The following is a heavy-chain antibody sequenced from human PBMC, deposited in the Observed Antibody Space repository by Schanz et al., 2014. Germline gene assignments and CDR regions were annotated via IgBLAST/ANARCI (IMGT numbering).Heavy chain of an antibody. Sequence: QVHLVQSGAEVKEPGSSVKVSCKPSGGTFVTFFFTWVRQAPGQGPQWMGRISPLLGVANYAQEFQGRLTITADTSTSTAYLELSSLRSEATAVYYCATCSGGTCHAKPVLDNWGQGTLVTVSS. CDR1: GGTFVTFF. CDR3: ATCSGGTCHAKPVLDN. V-gene: IGHV1-69*04. D-gene: IGHD2-15*01. J-gene: IGHJ4*02. CDR2: ISPLLGVA.